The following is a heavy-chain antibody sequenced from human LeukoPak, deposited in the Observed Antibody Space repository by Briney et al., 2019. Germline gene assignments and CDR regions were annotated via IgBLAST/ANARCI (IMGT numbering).Heavy chain of an antibody. CDR3: ARDSSLAVPSLGY. V-gene: IGHV1-2*02. Sequence: ASVKVSCKASGYTFTGYYLHWVRQAPGQGLVWMGWSNPNSGGTNYAQKFQGRVTMTRDTSISTAYMELSSLRSDDTAVYYCARDSSLAVPSLGYWGQGTLVTVSS. D-gene: IGHD2-2*01. CDR1: GYTFTGYY. J-gene: IGHJ4*02. CDR2: SNPNSGGT.